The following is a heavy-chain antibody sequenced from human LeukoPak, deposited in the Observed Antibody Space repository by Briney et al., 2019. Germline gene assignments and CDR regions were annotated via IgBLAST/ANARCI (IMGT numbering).Heavy chain of an antibody. J-gene: IGHJ3*02. Sequence: ASVKVSCKASGYTFTSYGISWVRQAPGQGLEWMGWISTSKGNTIYAQKLQGRVTMTTDTSTSTAYMELRSLRSDDTAVYYCARDKRYAFDIWGRGTMVTVSS. D-gene: IGHD6-25*01. CDR1: GYTFTSYG. V-gene: IGHV1-18*01. CDR3: ARDKRYAFDI. CDR2: ISTSKGNT.